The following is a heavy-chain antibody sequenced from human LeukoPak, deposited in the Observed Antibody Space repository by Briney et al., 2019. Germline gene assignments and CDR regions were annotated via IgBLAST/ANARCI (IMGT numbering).Heavy chain of an antibody. D-gene: IGHD3-9*01. Sequence: SETLSLTCTVSGGSISSYYWSWIRQPPGKGLEWIGDIYYSGSTNYNPSLKSRVTISVDTSKNQFSLKLSSVTAADTAVYYCARADILTLDAFDIWGQGTMVTVSS. CDR2: IYYSGST. CDR3: ARADILTLDAFDI. V-gene: IGHV4-59*01. J-gene: IGHJ3*02. CDR1: GGSISSYY.